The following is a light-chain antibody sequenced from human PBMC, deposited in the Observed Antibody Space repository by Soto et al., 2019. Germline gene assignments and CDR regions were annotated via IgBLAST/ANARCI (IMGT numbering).Light chain of an antibody. CDR1: QDMTID. CDR2: GAS. Sequence: DIQMTQSPSILSASVGDRVSITCRASQDMTIDLAWYQQKPGKAPKLLIYGASTLQPGVPSRFSGSGSGTEFTLTITSLQPDDFATYYCQQYHFYWTFGQGTKVEVK. CDR3: QQYHFYWT. J-gene: IGKJ1*01. V-gene: IGKV1-5*03.